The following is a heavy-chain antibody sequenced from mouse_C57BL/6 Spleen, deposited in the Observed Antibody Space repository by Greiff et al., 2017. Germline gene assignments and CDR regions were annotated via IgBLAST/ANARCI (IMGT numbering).Heavy chain of an antibody. J-gene: IGHJ2*01. D-gene: IGHD1-1*01. CDR1: GYAFSSYW. CDR3: ASPYYGSSLYYFDY. V-gene: IGHV1-80*01. CDR2: IYPGDGDT. Sequence: QVQLQQSGAELVKPGASVKISCKASGYAFSSYWMNWVKQRPGKGLEWIGQIYPGDGDTNYNGKFKGKATLTADKSSSTAYMQLSSLTSEDSAVYFCASPYYGSSLYYFDYWGQGTTLTVSS.